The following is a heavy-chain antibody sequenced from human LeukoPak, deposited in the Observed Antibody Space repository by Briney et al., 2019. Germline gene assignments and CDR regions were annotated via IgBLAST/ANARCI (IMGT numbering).Heavy chain of an antibody. Sequence: PETLSLTCTVSGGSISSSSYYWGWIRQPPGKGLEWIGSIYYSGSTYYNPSLKSRVTISVDTSKNQFSLKLSSVTAADTAVYYCARFNIAVAGTENYWGQGTLVTVSS. CDR1: GGSISSSSYY. V-gene: IGHV4-39*01. CDR3: ARFNIAVAGTENY. CDR2: IYYSGST. J-gene: IGHJ4*02. D-gene: IGHD6-19*01.